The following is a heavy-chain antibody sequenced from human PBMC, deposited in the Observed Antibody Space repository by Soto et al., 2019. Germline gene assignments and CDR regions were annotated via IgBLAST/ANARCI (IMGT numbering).Heavy chain of an antibody. CDR3: ARGLKGFGLT. J-gene: IGHJ5*02. CDR1: GGSINSGDYY. Sequence: QVQLQESGPGLVKPSQTLSLTCTVSGGSINSGDYYWSWIRQPPGKGLEWIGYIYYSGSTSYNPSLRSRITISVDTSKTQFSLKLSSVTAADTAVYYCARGLKGFGLTWGQGTLVTVSS. CDR2: IYYSGST. D-gene: IGHD3-10*01. V-gene: IGHV4-30-4*01.